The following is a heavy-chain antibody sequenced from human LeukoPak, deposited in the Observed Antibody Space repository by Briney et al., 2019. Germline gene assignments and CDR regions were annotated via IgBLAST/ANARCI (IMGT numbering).Heavy chain of an antibody. V-gene: IGHV3-30*04. CDR3: ARENSDGGYFDY. CDR1: GFTFSSYA. J-gene: IGHJ4*02. D-gene: IGHD2-15*01. Sequence: GRSLRLSCAASGFTFSSYAMHWVRQAPGEGLEWVAVISYDGSNKYYADSVKGRFTISRDNSKNTLYLQMNSLRAEDTAVYYCARENSDGGYFDYWGQGTLVTVSS. CDR2: ISYDGSNK.